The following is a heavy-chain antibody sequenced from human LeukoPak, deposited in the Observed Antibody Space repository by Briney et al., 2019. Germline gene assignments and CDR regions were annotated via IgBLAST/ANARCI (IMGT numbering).Heavy chain of an antibody. CDR3: ARKVPNDSSGYYYRGQFDP. CDR2: IIPIFGTA. D-gene: IGHD3-22*01. Sequence: ASVKVSCKASGGTFSSYAISWVRQAPGQGLEWMGGIIPIFGTANYAQKFQGRVTITADKSTSTAYMELSSLRSEDTAVYYCARKVPNDSSGYYYRGQFDPWGQGTLVTVSS. V-gene: IGHV1-69*06. CDR1: GGTFSSYA. J-gene: IGHJ5*02.